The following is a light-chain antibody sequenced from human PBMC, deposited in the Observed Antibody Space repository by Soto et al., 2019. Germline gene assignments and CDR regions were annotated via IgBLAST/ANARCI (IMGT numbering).Light chain of an antibody. J-gene: IGKJ1*01. Sequence: EVGLSQSPGTLSLSPGERATLSCRASQSVSSSYLAWYQQKPGQAPRLLIYGASSRATGIPDRFSGSGSGTDFTLTISRLEPEDFAVYYCQQHGSSPPWTFGQGTKVDIK. CDR1: QSVSSSY. V-gene: IGKV3-20*01. CDR2: GAS. CDR3: QQHGSSPPWT.